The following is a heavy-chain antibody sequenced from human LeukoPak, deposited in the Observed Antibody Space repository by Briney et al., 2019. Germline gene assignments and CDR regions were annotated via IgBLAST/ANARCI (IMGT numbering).Heavy chain of an antibody. J-gene: IGHJ4*02. CDR2: INPNSGGT. CDR3: ARDRARYCSGGSCYQTKYYFDY. CDR1: GYTFTGYY. D-gene: IGHD2-15*01. V-gene: IGHV1-2*02. Sequence: ASVKVSCKASGYTFTGYYMHWVRQAPGQGLEWMGWINPNSGGTNYAQKFQGRVTMTRVTSISTAYMELSRLRSDDTAVYYCARDRARYCSGGSCYQTKYYFDYWGQGTLVTVSS.